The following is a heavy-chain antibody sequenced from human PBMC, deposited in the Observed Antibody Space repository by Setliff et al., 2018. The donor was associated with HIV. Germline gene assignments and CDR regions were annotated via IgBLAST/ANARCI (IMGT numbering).Heavy chain of an antibody. V-gene: IGHV4-39*01. J-gene: IGHJ4*02. D-gene: IGHD3-10*01. Sequence: GSLRLSCAASGFTFSSYWMSWVRQAPGKGLEWIGSVFYNGSTLYNPSLKSRLTLSVDTSKNQFSLKMHSVTAADTSLYYCSRHGTYYNLFDYWGQGRPVTVPQ. CDR3: SRHGTYYNLFDY. CDR1: GFTFSSYW. CDR2: VFYNGST.